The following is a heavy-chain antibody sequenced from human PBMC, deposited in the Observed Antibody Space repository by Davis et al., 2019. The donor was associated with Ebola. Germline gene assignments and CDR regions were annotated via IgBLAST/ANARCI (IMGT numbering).Heavy chain of an antibody. Sequence: GGSLRLSCAASGFTFSSHAMSWVRQTPGKGLEWVSYISSSSSYTNYADSVKGRFTISRDNAKNSLYLQMNSLRAEDTAVYYCAREGGYSYGLDYWGQGTLVTVSS. CDR2: ISSSSSYT. CDR1: GFTFSSHA. V-gene: IGHV3-11*05. J-gene: IGHJ4*02. D-gene: IGHD5-18*01. CDR3: AREGGYSYGLDY.